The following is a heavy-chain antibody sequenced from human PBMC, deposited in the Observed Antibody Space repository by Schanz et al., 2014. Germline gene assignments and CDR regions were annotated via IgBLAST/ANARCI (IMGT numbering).Heavy chain of an antibody. CDR1: GFTFSSYA. CDR2: LSGSGGST. Sequence: EVQLLESGGGLVQPGGSLRLSCAASGFTFSSYAMSWVRQAPGKGLEWVSALSGSGGSTYYADSVKGRFTISRDNSKNTLYLQMNSLRAEDTAVYYCAKGRFGELSAFDIWGQGTMATVSS. CDR3: AKGRFGELSAFDI. J-gene: IGHJ3*02. V-gene: IGHV3-23*01. D-gene: IGHD3-10*01.